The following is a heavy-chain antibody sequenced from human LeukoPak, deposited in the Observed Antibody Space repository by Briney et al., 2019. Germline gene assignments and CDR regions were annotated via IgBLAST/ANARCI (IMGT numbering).Heavy chain of an antibody. V-gene: IGHV3-48*03. CDR3: VREGISNYFFDY. CDR1: GFTFSTYK. CDR2: MDSGGPTI. J-gene: IGHJ4*02. D-gene: IGHD3-10*01. Sequence: GGSLRLSCAASGFTFSTYKMHWVRQAPGKGLEWVSFMDSGGPTIYYADSVKGRFTISRDNAKNSLYLQMNSLRAEDTALYYCVREGISNYFFDYWGQGNLVTVSS.